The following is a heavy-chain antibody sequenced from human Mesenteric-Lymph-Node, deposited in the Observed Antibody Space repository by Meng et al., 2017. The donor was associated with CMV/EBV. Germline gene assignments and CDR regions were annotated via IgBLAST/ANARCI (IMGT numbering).Heavy chain of an antibody. CDR2: ISSSSSFI. J-gene: IGHJ4*02. Sequence: GESLKISCAASGFTFSSYSMNWVRQAPGKGLEWVSSISSSSSFIYYADSVKGRFTISRDNAKNSLYLQMNSLRAEDTALYYCARGTCITGSCPLFDYWGQGTLVTVSS. CDR1: GFTFSSYS. D-gene: IGHD2-15*01. V-gene: IGHV3-21*01. CDR3: ARGTCITGSCPLFDY.